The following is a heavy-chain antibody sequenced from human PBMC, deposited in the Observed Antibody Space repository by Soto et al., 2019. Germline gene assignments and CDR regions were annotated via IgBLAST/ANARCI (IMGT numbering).Heavy chain of an antibody. CDR2: INAGNGNT. J-gene: IGHJ4*02. CDR1: GYTFTSYA. CDR3: AGGLGGYDYADYGPCDY. Sequence: QVQLVQSGAEVKKPGASVKVSCKASGYTFTSYAMHWVRQAPGQRREWMGWINAGNGNTKYSQKFQGRVTITRDTSARTAHMELSSLRSEDTVVYSCAGGLGGYDYADYGPCDYCGQGPLVTVSS. V-gene: IGHV1-3*01. D-gene: IGHD4-17*01.